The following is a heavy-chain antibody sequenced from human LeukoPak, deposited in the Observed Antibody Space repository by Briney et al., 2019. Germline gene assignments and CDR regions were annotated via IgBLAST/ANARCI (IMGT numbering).Heavy chain of an antibody. D-gene: IGHD5-12*01. CDR1: GGTFSSYA. Sequence: SVKVSCKASGGTFSSYAISWVRQAPGQGLEWMGGIIPIFGTANYAQEFQGRVTITADKSTSTAYMELSSLRSEDTAVYYCARAGVYSLPMNRQNSGYDFFDYWGQGTLVTVSS. CDR2: IIPIFGTA. V-gene: IGHV1-69*06. CDR3: ARAGVYSLPMNRQNSGYDFFDY. J-gene: IGHJ4*02.